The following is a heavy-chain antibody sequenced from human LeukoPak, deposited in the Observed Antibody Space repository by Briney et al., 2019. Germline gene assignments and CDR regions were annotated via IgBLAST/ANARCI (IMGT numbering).Heavy chain of an antibody. CDR1: GGTFSSYA. V-gene: IGHV1-69*04. Sequence: ASVKVSCKASGGTFSSYAISWVRQAPGQGLEWMGRIIPILGIANYAQKFQGRVTITADKSTSTAYMELSSLRSEDTAVYYCARPYYYDSSGYSPDWGQGTLVTVSS. D-gene: IGHD3-22*01. CDR3: ARPYYYDSSGYSPD. CDR2: IIPILGIA. J-gene: IGHJ4*02.